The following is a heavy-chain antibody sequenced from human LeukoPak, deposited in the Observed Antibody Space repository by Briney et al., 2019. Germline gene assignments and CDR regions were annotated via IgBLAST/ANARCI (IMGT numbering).Heavy chain of an antibody. J-gene: IGHJ3*02. CDR1: GYTFTGYY. CDR2: INPNSGGT. Sequence: ASVKVSCKASGYTFTGYYMHWVRQAPGQGLEWMGRINPNSGGTNYAQKFQGRVTMTRDMSISTAYMELSRLRSDDTAVYYCASAMVVASIDAFDIWGQGTMVTVSS. V-gene: IGHV1-2*06. CDR3: ASAMVVASIDAFDI. D-gene: IGHD2-15*01.